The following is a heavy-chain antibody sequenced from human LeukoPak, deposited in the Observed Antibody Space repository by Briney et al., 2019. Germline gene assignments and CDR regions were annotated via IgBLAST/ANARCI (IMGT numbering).Heavy chain of an antibody. CDR3: ARDPFLSGWNAFDI. V-gene: IGHV1-2*02. J-gene: IGHJ3*02. Sequence: GPSVKFSCKASGGTSTSYAISWVQQAPGQGLEWMGWINPNSGGTNYAQKFQGRVTMTRDTSISTAYMELSRLGSDDTAVYYCARDPFLSGWNAFDIWGQGTMVTVSS. CDR1: GGTSTSYA. CDR2: INPNSGGT. D-gene: IGHD6-19*01.